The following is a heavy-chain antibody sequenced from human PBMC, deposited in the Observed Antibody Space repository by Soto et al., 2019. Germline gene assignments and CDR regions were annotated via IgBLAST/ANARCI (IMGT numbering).Heavy chain of an antibody. CDR3: ARDRYGGFDY. Sequence: GGSLRLSCVASGFTFSSYRMHWVRQGLGKGLVWVSRINTDGSNTIYADSVKGRFTLSRDNAKNTLYLQMNSLRAEDTAVYYCARDRYGGFDYWGQGTPVTVSS. J-gene: IGHJ4*02. V-gene: IGHV3-74*01. CDR2: INTDGSNT. D-gene: IGHD4-17*01. CDR1: GFTFSSYR.